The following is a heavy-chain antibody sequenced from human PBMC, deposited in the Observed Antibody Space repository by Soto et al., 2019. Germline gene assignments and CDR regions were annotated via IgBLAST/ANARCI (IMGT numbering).Heavy chain of an antibody. CDR1: RFTFSSYW. J-gene: IGHJ4*02. Sequence: SLRLSCTASRFTFSSYWIIWVRQAPGKGLEWVAGISNNGINTHYADSVKGRFTISRDNSKNTLYVQMNSLGAEDTAVYYCAREWSISVDAPGYWGQGTLVTVSS. V-gene: IGHV3-30-3*01. D-gene: IGHD6-19*01. CDR3: AREWSISVDAPGY. CDR2: ISNNGINT.